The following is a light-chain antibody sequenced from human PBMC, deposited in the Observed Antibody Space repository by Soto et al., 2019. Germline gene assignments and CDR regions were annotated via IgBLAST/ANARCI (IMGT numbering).Light chain of an antibody. V-gene: IGKV1-5*03. CDR1: QSVTTW. Sequence: SDVTHSPSTLSASVGDRVTITYLASQSVTTWLAWYQQKPGKAPKLLIYKASNLESGLPSRFTGSGSGTEFTLTISSLQSDDFATYYCQQYSTYPITFGQGTRLEIK. CDR3: QQYSTYPIT. CDR2: KAS. J-gene: IGKJ5*01.